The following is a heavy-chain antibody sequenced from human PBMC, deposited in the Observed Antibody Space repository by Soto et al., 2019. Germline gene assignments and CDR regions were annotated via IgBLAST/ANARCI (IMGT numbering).Heavy chain of an antibody. CDR1: CASVTSYH. CDR2: TSYTGNT. V-gene: IGHV4-59*02. D-gene: IGHD2-8*01. Sequence: GSLALPCMVSCASVTSYHWSGIRQFPGKGLESIAYTSYTGNTNYNPSLQGRVTISMDTSKNQLSLKLTSMTAADTAVYYSARDMHAGFTHYFEHWGQGTLVTVSS. J-gene: IGHJ1*01. CDR3: ARDMHAGFTHYFEH.